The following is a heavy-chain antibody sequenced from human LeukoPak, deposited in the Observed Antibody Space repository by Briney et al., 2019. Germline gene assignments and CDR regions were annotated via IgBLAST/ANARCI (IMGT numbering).Heavy chain of an antibody. CDR2: ISSSSSYI. Sequence: KSGGSLRLSCAASGFTFSSYEMNWVRQAPGKGLEWVSYISSSSSYIYYADSVKGRFTISRDNAKNSLYLQMDSLRAEDTAVYYCARDRGDIVVVPAADWGQGTLVTVSS. D-gene: IGHD2-2*01. V-gene: IGHV3-21*05. CDR3: ARDRGDIVVVPAAD. J-gene: IGHJ4*02. CDR1: GFTFSSYE.